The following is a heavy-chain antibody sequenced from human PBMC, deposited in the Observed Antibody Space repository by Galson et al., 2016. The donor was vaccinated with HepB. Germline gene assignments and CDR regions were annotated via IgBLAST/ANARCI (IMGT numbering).Heavy chain of an antibody. D-gene: IGHD6-19*01. CDR3: ARQSSGYSSGWEYYYSFCGVDV. V-gene: IGHV4-39*01. Sequence: SETLSLTCTVSGGSISSGDYYWSWIRQPPGKGPEWIGSIHSSGRNYYNPSLKSRVTISVDTSKNQFSRKLSSVTAAETAVYYCARQSSGYSSGWEYYYSFCGVDVWGQGTTVTVSS. J-gene: IGHJ6*02. CDR2: IHSSGRN. CDR1: GGSISSGDYY.